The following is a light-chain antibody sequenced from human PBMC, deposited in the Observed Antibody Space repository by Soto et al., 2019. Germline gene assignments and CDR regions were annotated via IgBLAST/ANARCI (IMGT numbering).Light chain of an antibody. CDR3: VLYMGSGISV. J-gene: IGLJ2*01. Sequence: QTVVTQEPSFSVSPGGTVTLTCGLSSGSVSTSYYPSWYQQTPGQAPRTLIYSTNTRSSGVPDRLSGSILGNKAALTITGAQADDEYDYYCVLYMGSGISVFGGGTKVTVL. V-gene: IGLV8-61*01. CDR2: STN. CDR1: SGSVSTSYY.